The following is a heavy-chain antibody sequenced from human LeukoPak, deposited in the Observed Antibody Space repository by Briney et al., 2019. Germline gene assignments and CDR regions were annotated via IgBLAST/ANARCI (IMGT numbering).Heavy chain of an antibody. CDR2: ISGRDGGT. CDR3: TTPPGGTYNH. Sequence: GGSLRLSCTASGFTFSTYGMNWIRQAPGKGLEWVSAISGRDGGTYYADSVKGRLTISRDNSKNTLYLQMNSVRAEDTAIYYCTTPPGGTYNHWGQGTLVSVSS. V-gene: IGHV3-23*01. CDR1: GFTFSTYG. D-gene: IGHD5-24*01. J-gene: IGHJ4*02.